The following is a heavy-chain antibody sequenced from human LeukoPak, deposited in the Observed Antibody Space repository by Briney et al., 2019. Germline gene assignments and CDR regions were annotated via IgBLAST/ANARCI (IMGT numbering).Heavy chain of an antibody. CDR1: GFTFSSYA. CDR3: AKAGYCSSTSCYADFWYFDY. V-gene: IGHV3-23*01. J-gene: IGHJ4*02. D-gene: IGHD2-2*03. Sequence: TGGSLRLSCAASGFTFSSYAMSWVRQAPGKGLEWVSAISGSGGSTYYADSVKGRFTISRDNSKNTLYLQMNSLRAEDTAVYYCAKAGYCSSTSCYADFWYFDYWGQGTLVTVSS. CDR2: ISGSGGST.